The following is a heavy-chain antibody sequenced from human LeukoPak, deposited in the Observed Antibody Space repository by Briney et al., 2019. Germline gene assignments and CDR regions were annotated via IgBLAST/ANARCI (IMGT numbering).Heavy chain of an antibody. CDR2: IHNSRGT. D-gene: IGHD4-23*01. J-gene: IGHJ4*02. Sequence: SETLSLTCTVSGGSITSDIFYWNWIRQHPGKGLEWIGSIHNSRGTSYNPSLESRLTISVDTFENKFFLKMSYVTAADTAMYYCGKVGGNSNSWGQGTLVTVST. CDR3: GKVGGNSNS. V-gene: IGHV4-31*03. CDR1: GGSITSDIFY.